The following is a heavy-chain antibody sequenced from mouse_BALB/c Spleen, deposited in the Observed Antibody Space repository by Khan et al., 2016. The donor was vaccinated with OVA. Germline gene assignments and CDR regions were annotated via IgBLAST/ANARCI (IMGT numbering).Heavy chain of an antibody. Sequence: QVQLQQSGADLAKPGASVKLSCTASGYTFTSYWMPWINQRPGQGLELIGSINPTSGYTDYNQQFKDKDTLTADKSSSTAYMQLSSLTSDDSAVYYCARDRIDDWGQGTALTVSS. V-gene: IGHV1-7*01. CDR2: INPTSGYT. CDR1: GYTFTSYW. J-gene: IGHJ2*01. CDR3: ARDRIDD.